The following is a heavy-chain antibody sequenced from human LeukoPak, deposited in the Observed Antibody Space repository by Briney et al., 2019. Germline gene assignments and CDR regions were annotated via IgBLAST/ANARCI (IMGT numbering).Heavy chain of an antibody. V-gene: IGHV4-59*12. CDR3: AGSSITTFGVVSPYYFDY. Sequence: PSETLSLTCTVSGGSISSYYWSWIRQPPGKGLEWIGYIYYSGSANYNPSLKSRVTISVDTSKNQFSLKLSSVTAADTAVYYCAGSSITTFGVVSPYYFDYWGQGTLVTVSS. CDR1: GGSISSYY. D-gene: IGHD3-3*01. J-gene: IGHJ4*02. CDR2: IYYSGSA.